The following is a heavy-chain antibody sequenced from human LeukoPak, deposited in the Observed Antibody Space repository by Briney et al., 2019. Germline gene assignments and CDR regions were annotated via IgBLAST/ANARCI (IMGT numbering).Heavy chain of an antibody. CDR1: GYSFTNYW. CDR3: ARHLRLWQNWFDP. D-gene: IGHD5-18*01. V-gene: IGHV5-51*01. CDR2: IYPGDSDT. Sequence: GESLKISCQGSGYSFTNYWIGWVRQMPGKGPEWMGIIYPGDSDTRYSPSFQGQVTISADKPISTAYLQWSSLKASDTAMYYCARHLRLWQNWFDPWGQGTLVTVSS. J-gene: IGHJ5*02.